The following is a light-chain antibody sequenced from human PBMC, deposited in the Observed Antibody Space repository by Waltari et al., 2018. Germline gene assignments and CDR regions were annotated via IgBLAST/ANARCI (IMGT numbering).Light chain of an antibody. V-gene: IGLV3-25*03. CDR1: ALANHY. CDR2: KDT. CDR3: QSSDTNCTHV. J-gene: IGLJ1*01. Sequence: SYELTQPPSVSVSPGQTARITCSGEALANHYVYWYQQKPGQAPVLMIYKDTERPSGIPERFSGSSSGTTVTLTISGVQAEDEADYYCQSSDTNCTHVFGIGTKVTVL.